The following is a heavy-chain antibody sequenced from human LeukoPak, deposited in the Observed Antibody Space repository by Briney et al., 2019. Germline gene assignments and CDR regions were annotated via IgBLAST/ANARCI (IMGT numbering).Heavy chain of an antibody. D-gene: IGHD6-19*01. CDR3: ARDPQYSSGWGDYYYYYMDV. CDR2: ISSTSKYI. Sequence: PGGSLRLSCVASGFAFSDDSMNWVRQPPGKGLEWVSSISSTSKYIYYADSVKGRFTISRDNAKNSLYLQMNSLRAEDTAVYYCARDPQYSSGWGDYYYYYMDVWGKGTTVTVSS. CDR1: GFAFSDDS. V-gene: IGHV3-21*01. J-gene: IGHJ6*03.